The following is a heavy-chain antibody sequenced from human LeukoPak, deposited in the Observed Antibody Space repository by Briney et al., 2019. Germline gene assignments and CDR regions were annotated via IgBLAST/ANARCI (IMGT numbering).Heavy chain of an antibody. CDR3: ATYSSDFGRLDP. Sequence: GGSLRLSCAASGFSFSSYWMSWVRQAPGKGLEWVSFISGSGGSTYYVDSVKGRFTISRDNAKNTLYLQMNSLRADDTAVYYCATYSSDFGRLDPWGQGTQVTVSS. CDR2: ISGSGGST. J-gene: IGHJ5*02. D-gene: IGHD3-22*01. CDR1: GFSFSSYW. V-gene: IGHV3-23*01.